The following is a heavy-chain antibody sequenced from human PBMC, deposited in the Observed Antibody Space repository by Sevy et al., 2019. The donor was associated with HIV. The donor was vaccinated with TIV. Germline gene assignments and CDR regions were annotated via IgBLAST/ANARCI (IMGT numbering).Heavy chain of an antibody. D-gene: IGHD2-8*01. V-gene: IGHV3-30*02. Sequence: GGSLRLSCAASGFTFSTYDMHWVRQAPGKGLEWVAYIRYDGSNKYYADSVRGRFTISRGNSKNTLYLQMKSLRAEDTAVYYCARGRKTTQEWLEELDYYYGVDVWGQGTTVTVSS. CDR1: GFTFSTYD. CDR3: ARGRKTTQEWLEELDYYYGVDV. CDR2: IRYDGSNK. J-gene: IGHJ6*02.